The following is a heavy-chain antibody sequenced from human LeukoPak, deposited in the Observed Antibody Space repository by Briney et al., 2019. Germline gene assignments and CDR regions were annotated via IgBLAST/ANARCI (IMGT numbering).Heavy chain of an antibody. Sequence: ASVKVSCKASGYTFTGFYMHWVPQAPGQGLEWMGWINPNSGGTNFAQKFQGRVTMTRDTSISTAHMELSSLRSDDTAVYYCARDQLVRSVVDGVVAASTRYYAMDVWGQGTTVTVS. CDR1: GYTFTGFY. J-gene: IGHJ6*02. CDR3: ARDQLVRSVVDGVVAASTRYYAMDV. V-gene: IGHV1-2*02. CDR2: INPNSGGT. D-gene: IGHD2-15*01.